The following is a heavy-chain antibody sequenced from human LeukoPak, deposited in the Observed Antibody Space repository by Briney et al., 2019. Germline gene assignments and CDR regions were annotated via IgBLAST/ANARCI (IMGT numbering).Heavy chain of an antibody. V-gene: IGHV4-59*01. D-gene: IGHD5-12*01. J-gene: IGHJ4*02. CDR3: ARSPTYGGYPANFDY. Sequence: SETLSLTCTVSGGSISSYYWSWIRQPREKGLEWIGYIYYSGSTNYNPSLKSRVTISVDTSKNQFSLKLSSVTAADTAVYYCARSPTYGGYPANFDYWGQGTLVTVSS. CDR2: IYYSGST. CDR1: GGSISSYY.